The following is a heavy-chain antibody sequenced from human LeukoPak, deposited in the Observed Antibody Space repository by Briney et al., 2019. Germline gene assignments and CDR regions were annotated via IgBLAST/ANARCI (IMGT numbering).Heavy chain of an antibody. CDR2: IDPSDSYT. Sequence: GESLKVSCKGSGYSFTSYWISWVRQMPGKGLEWMGRIDPSDSYTNYSPSFQGHVTISADKSISTAYLQWSSLKASDTAMYYCARHPPGNYALGYWGQGTLVTVSS. J-gene: IGHJ4*02. V-gene: IGHV5-10-1*01. D-gene: IGHD1-14*01. CDR1: GYSFTSYW. CDR3: ARHPPGNYALGY.